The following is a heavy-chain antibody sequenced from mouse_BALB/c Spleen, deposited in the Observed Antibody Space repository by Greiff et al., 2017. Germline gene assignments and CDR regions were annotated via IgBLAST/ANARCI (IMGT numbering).Heavy chain of an antibody. J-gene: IGHJ1*01. CDR3: ARSPYYYGSSYWYFDV. Sequence: QVQLKQPGAELVKPGAPVKLSCKASGYTFTSYWMNWVKQRPGRGLEWIGRIDPSDSETHYNQKFKDKATLTVDKSSSTAYIQLSSLTSEDSAVYYCARSPYYYGSSYWYFDVRGAGTTVTVSS. V-gene: IGHV1-69*02. D-gene: IGHD1-1*01. CDR2: IDPSDSET. CDR1: GYTFTSYW.